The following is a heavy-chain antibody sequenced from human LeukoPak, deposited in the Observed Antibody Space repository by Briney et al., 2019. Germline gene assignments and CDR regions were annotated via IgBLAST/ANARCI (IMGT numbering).Heavy chain of an antibody. CDR3: TRRVFGGNCYYDF. CDR2: SRNKASSYTT. J-gene: IGHJ4*02. D-gene: IGHD4-23*01. Sequence: GGSLRLSCAASGFKFSDHYIDWVRQAPGKGLEWVGRSRNKASSYTTEYAASVEGRFTISRDVSESSLYLQMNSLRTEDTAVYYCTRRVFGGNCYYDFWGQGTLVTVSS. CDR1: GFKFSDHY. V-gene: IGHV3-72*01.